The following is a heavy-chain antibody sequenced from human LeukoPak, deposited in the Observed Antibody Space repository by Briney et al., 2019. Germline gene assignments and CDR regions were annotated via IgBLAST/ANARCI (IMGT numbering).Heavy chain of an antibody. D-gene: IGHD3-9*01. V-gene: IGHV3-23*01. CDR1: GSTFSSYG. J-gene: IGHJ4*02. Sequence: PGGTLRLSCAASGSTFSSYGMSWVRQAPGKGLEWVSAISGSGGSTYYADSVKGRFTISRDNSKNTLYLQMNSLRAEDTAVYYCAKKGIRYFDWSPRYWGQGTLVTVSS. CDR3: AKKGIRYFDWSPRY. CDR2: ISGSGGST.